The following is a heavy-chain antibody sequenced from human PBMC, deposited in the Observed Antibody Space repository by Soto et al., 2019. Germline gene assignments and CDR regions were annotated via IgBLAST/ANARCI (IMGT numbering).Heavy chain of an antibody. CDR1: GFTFSSYG. J-gene: IGHJ6*02. V-gene: IGHV3-33*01. CDR3: ASGLGWSGYYTGYYYYGMDV. Sequence: SLRLSCAASGFTFSSYGMHWVRQAPGKGLEWVAVIWYDGSNKYYADSVKGRFTISGDNSKNTLYLQMNSLRAEDTAVYYCASGLGWSGYYTGYYYYGMDVWGQGTTVTVSS. D-gene: IGHD3-3*01. CDR2: IWYDGSNK.